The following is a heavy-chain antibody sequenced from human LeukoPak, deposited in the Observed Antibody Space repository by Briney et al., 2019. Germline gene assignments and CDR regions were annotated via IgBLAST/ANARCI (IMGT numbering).Heavy chain of an antibody. CDR1: GYTFTGYY. CDR2: INPNSGGT. J-gene: IGHJ1*01. Sequence: ASVKVSCKASGYTFTGYYMHWVRQAPGQGLEWMGWINPNSGGTNYAQKFQGRVTMTRDTSISTAYMELSRLRSDDTAVYYCARGRYCSSTSCYHAEYFQHWGQGTLVTVPS. D-gene: IGHD2-2*01. CDR3: ARGRYCSSTSCYHAEYFQH. V-gene: IGHV1-2*02.